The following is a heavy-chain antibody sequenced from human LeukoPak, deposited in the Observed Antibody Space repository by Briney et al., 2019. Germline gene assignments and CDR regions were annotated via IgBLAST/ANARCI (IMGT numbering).Heavy chain of an antibody. CDR3: ARVGRQVVPAALYYYYYMDV. Sequence: SVKVSCMASVGTFSSYAISWVRQAPGQGLEWMGGIIPIFGTANYVQKLQGRVTTTTDQSTSTAYMELSRLRSEDTAVYYCARVGRQVVPAALYYYYYMDVWGKGPTVTVSS. CDR2: IIPIFGTA. D-gene: IGHD2-2*01. V-gene: IGHV1-69*05. J-gene: IGHJ6*03. CDR1: VGTFSSYA.